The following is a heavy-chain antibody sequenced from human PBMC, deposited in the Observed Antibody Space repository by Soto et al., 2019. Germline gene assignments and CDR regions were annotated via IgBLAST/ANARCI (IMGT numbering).Heavy chain of an antibody. Sequence: QVQLVESGGGVVQPGRSLRLSCAASGFTFSSYAMHWVRQAPGKGLEWVAVISYDESNKYNADSVKSRFTIYRENSNNTLYLKMNSLRAEYTAVYYCARGGDIWRTSMYYFDNWGQGTLVTVSS. CDR3: ARGGDIWRTSMYYFDN. V-gene: IGHV3-30-3*01. D-gene: IGHD3-9*01. CDR1: GFTFSSYA. J-gene: IGHJ4*02. CDR2: ISYDESNK.